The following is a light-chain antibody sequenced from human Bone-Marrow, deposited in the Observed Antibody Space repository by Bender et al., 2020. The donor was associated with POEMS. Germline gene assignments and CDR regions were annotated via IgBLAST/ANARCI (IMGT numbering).Light chain of an antibody. CDR2: SSH. CDR1: SSNIGAHA. Sequence: QSVLTQPPSASGTPGQRVTISCSGGSSNIGAHAVNWYQHLPGTAPKLLIYSSHRRPSEVPDRFSGSRSGTSASLAISGLQAEDEADYYCYSYAGSNILIFGGGTKLTVL. CDR3: YSYAGSNILI. J-gene: IGLJ2*01. V-gene: IGLV1-44*01.